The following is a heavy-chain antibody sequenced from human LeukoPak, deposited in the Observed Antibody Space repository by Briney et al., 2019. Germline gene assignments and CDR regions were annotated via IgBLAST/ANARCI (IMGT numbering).Heavy chain of an antibody. CDR1: GGSISSSY. CDR3: AREPSSSSRWFDP. D-gene: IGHD6-13*01. Sequence: SETLSLTCTVSGGSISSSYWNWIRQPAGKGLEWFGRISASGSTNYNTSLKSRVTMSVDVSKNQFSLTLSSVTAADTAVYYCAREPSSSSRWFDPWGQGTRVTVSS. V-gene: IGHV4-4*07. CDR2: ISASGST. J-gene: IGHJ5*02.